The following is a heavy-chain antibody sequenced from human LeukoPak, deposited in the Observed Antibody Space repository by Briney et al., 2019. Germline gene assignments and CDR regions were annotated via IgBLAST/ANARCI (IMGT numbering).Heavy chain of an antibody. Sequence: SETLSLTCAVYGGSFSGYYWNWIRQPPGKGLEWIGYIYYSGSTNYNPSLKSRVTISLDTSKNQFSLNLTSVTAADTAVYYCARFTPQGYGWGGYNRFDPWGQGTLVTVSS. CDR1: GGSFSGYY. CDR3: ARFTPQGYGWGGYNRFDP. V-gene: IGHV4-59*01. J-gene: IGHJ5*02. CDR2: IYYSGST. D-gene: IGHD3-16*01.